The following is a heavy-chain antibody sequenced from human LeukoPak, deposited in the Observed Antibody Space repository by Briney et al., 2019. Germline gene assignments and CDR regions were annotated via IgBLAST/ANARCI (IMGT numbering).Heavy chain of an antibody. D-gene: IGHD6-19*01. J-gene: IGHJ2*01. CDR2: ISAYNGNT. Sequence: ASVKVSCKASGYTFTSYGISWVRQAPGQGLEWMGWISAYNGNTNYAQKLQGRVTMTTDTSTSTAYMELRSLRSDDTAVYYCARDPSRGIAVAGTYYWYFGLWGRGTLVTVSS. V-gene: IGHV1-18*01. CDR1: GYTFTSYG. CDR3: ARDPSRGIAVAGTYYWYFGL.